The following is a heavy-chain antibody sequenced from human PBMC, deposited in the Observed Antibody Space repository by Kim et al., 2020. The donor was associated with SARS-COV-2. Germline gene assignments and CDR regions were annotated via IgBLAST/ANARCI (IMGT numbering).Heavy chain of an antibody. CDR2: IYSGGST. D-gene: IGHD3-10*01. Sequence: GGSLRLSCAASGFTVSNNYMSWVRQAPGKGLEWVSVIYSGGSTYYADSVKGRFTISRHNSKNTLYLQMNSMRAEDTAVYYCASFTRYYYGSGTDYYFDYWGQGTLVTVSS. CDR3: ASFTRYYYGSGTDYYFDY. J-gene: IGHJ4*02. V-gene: IGHV3-53*04. CDR1: GFTVSNNY.